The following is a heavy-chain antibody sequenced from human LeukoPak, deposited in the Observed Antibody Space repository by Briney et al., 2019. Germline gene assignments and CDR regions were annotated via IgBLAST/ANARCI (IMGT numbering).Heavy chain of an antibody. CDR1: GGTFSSYA. CDR3: ARVPALGGGLDY. D-gene: IGHD3-16*01. J-gene: IGHJ4*02. CDR2: IIPILGIA. Sequence: SVKVSCKASGGTFSSYAISWVRQAPGQGLEWMGRIIPILGIANYAQKFQGRVTITADKSTSTAYMELSSLRSEDTAVYYCARVPALGGGLDYWGQGTLVTVSS. V-gene: IGHV1-69*04.